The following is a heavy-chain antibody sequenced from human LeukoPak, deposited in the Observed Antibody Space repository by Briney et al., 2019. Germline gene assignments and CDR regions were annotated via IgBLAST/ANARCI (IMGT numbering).Heavy chain of an antibody. CDR1: GGSMSNNY. V-gene: IGHV4-59*08. Sequence: SETLSLTCSVSGGSMSNNYWGWIRQPPGRGPEWIGYISYTGSTNYTPSLKSRVSIFLETPRNQFSLEVSSVIAADTAVYYCARLQSANHDNGYYTGGFYYMDVWGKGTMVTVSS. CDR2: ISYTGST. CDR3: ARLQSANHDNGYYTGGFYYMDV. D-gene: IGHD4-17*01. J-gene: IGHJ6*03.